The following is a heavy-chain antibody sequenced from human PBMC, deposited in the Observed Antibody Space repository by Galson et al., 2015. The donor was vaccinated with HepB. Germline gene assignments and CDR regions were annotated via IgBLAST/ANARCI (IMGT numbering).Heavy chain of an antibody. CDR3: ARKRPLDGCSGGSCIRAKNNNWFDP. V-gene: IGHV1-18*01. CDR2: ISAYNGNT. Sequence: SVKVSCKASGYTFTSYGISWVRQAPGQGLEWMGWISAYNGNTNYAQKLQGRVTMTTDTSTSTAYMELRSLRSDDTAVYYCARKRPLDGCSGGSCIRAKNNNWFDPWGQGTLVTVSS. D-gene: IGHD2-15*01. CDR1: GYTFTSYG. J-gene: IGHJ5*02.